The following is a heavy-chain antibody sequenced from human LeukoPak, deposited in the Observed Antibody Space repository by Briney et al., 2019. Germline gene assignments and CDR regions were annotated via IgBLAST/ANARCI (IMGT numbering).Heavy chain of an antibody. CDR2: INPSGGST. CDR1: GYAFTSYY. CDR3: ARPVAGSDAFDI. V-gene: IGHV1-46*01. J-gene: IGHJ3*02. D-gene: IGHD6-19*01. Sequence: ASVKVSCKASGYAFTSYYMHWVRQAPGQGLEWMGIINPSGGSTSYAQKFQGRVTMTRDMSTSTVYMELSSLRSEDTAVYYCARPVAGSDAFDIWGQGTMVTVSS.